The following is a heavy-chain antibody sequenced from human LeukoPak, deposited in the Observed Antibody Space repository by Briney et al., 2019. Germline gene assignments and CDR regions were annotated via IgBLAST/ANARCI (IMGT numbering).Heavy chain of an antibody. D-gene: IGHD3-9*01. Sequence: ASVKVSCKASGGTFSSYAINWVRQATGQGLEWMGWMNPNSGNTGCAQKFQGRVTITRNTSISTAYMELSSLRSEDTAVYYCARGDYDILTGDYYYYMDVWGKGTTVTVSS. CDR2: MNPNSGNT. J-gene: IGHJ6*03. CDR3: ARGDYDILTGDYYYYMDV. V-gene: IGHV1-8*03. CDR1: GGTFSSYA.